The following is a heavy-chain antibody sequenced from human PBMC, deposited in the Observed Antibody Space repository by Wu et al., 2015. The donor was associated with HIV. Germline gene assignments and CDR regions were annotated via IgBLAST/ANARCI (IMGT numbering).Heavy chain of an antibody. Sequence: QVQLVQSGAEVKKPGASVKVSCKASGYTFTDYFIHWMRQAPGQGLEWMGWINPNSGGTDSAQKFQGRVTMTRDTSVSTAYMELSSLRSADTAMYYCARGAAVTTLSTYWYFDLWGRGTLVTASS. CDR1: GYTFTDYF. D-gene: IGHD4-17*01. J-gene: IGHJ2*01. CDR2: INPNSGGT. V-gene: IGHV1-2*02. CDR3: ARGAAVTTLSTYWYFDL.